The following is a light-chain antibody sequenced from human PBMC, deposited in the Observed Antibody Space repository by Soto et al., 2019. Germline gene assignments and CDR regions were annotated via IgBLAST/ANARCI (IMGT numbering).Light chain of an antibody. Sequence: QSVLTQPACVSGSPGQSITISCTGTSSDVGGYNYVAWYQQHPGKAPKVMIYDVTNRPSGVSNRFSGSKSGNTASLIISGLQAEDEADYYCSSYTSSRTLVFGGGTKVTVL. CDR3: SSYTSSRTLV. J-gene: IGLJ2*01. CDR1: SSDVGGYNY. CDR2: DVT. V-gene: IGLV2-14*01.